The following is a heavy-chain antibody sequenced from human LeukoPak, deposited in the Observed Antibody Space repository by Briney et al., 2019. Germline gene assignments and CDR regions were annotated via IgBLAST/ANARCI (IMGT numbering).Heavy chain of an antibody. CDR1: GFDFSSNW. J-gene: IGHJ4*02. CDR2: IKGDGIST. D-gene: IGHD3-16*01. Sequence: GGSLRLSCAASGFDFSSNWMHWVRHAPGQGLVWVSRIKGDGISTNYADSVKGRFTNSRDIAKNTLYLQMNSLRAEDTGVYYCAKDHYWGIDYWGRGTLVTVSS. V-gene: IGHV3-74*01. CDR3: AKDHYWGIDY.